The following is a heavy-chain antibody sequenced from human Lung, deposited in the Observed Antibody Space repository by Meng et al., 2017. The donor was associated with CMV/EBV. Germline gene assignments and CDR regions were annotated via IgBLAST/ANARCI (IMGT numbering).Heavy chain of an antibody. CDR3: ARVLGQLVSPYGMDV. V-gene: IGHV1-46*01. J-gene: IGHJ6*02. Sequence: ASVXVSCKASGYTFTNYYMHWVRQAPGQGLEWMGVINPSGGSTTYAQKFQGRLTMTRDTSTSTVYMELSSLKSEDTAMYYCARVLGQLVSPYGMDVWGQGTXVTVSS. CDR1: GYTFTNYY. CDR2: INPSGGST. D-gene: IGHD6-13*01.